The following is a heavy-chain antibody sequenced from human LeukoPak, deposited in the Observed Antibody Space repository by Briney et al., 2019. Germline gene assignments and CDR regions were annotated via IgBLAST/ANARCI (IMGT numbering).Heavy chain of an antibody. V-gene: IGHV3-21*01. CDR2: IGSSSSYI. CDR1: GFTFSSYS. Sequence: PGGSLRLSCAASGFTFSSYSMNWARQAPGKGLEWVSSIGSSSSYIYYADSVKGRFTVSGDSAKNSLYLQMNSLRAEHTAVYYCARGPPAGYSTNWFDPWGQGTLVTVSS. D-gene: IGHD3/OR15-3a*01. J-gene: IGHJ5*02. CDR3: ARGPPAGYSTNWFDP.